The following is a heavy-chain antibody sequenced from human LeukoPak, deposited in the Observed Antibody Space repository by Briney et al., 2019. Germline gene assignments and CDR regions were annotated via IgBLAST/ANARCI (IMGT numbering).Heavy chain of an antibody. V-gene: IGHV3-21*01. D-gene: IGHD5/OR15-5a*01. CDR2: ISSSGSHI. CDR3: AKIGVSGHWYFDL. J-gene: IGHJ2*01. CDR1: EPTFSSFP. Sequence: GGSLRLSCTASEPTFSSFPMSWVRQAPGRGLEWISSISSSGSHIYYADSLKGRFTVSRDNAKNSLYVQMNSLRAEDTAVYYCAKIGVSGHWYFDLWGRGTLVTVSS.